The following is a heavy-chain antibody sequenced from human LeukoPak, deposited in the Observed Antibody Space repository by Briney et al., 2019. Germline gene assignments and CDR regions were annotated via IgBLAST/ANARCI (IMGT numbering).Heavy chain of an antibody. D-gene: IGHD2-21*02. CDR2: IYSGGST. Sequence: GGSLRLSCAASGFTFSSFAMSWLRQAPGKGLEWVSVIYSGGSTYYADSVKGRFTISRDNSKNTLYLQMNSLRAEDTAVYYCAREVQTVNWGQGTLVTVSS. J-gene: IGHJ4*02. CDR3: AREVQTVN. V-gene: IGHV3-53*01. CDR1: GFTFSSFA.